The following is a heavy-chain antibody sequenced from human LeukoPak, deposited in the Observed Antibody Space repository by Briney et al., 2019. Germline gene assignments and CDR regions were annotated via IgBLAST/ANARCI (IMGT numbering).Heavy chain of an antibody. CDR3: ARFDSNSDIVVVPAAVFDY. D-gene: IGHD2-2*01. V-gene: IGHV1-2*02. Sequence: ASVKVSCKASGYTFTGYYMHWVRQAPGQGLEWMGWINPNSGGTNYAQKFQGRVTMTRDTSISTAYMELSRLRSDDTAVYYCARFDSNSDIVVVPAAVFDYWGQGTLDTVSS. CDR2: INPNSGGT. CDR1: GYTFTGYY. J-gene: IGHJ4*02.